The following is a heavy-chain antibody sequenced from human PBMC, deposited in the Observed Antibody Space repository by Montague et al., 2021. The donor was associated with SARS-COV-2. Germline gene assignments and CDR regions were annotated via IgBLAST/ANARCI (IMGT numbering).Heavy chain of an antibody. Sequence: PALVKPTQTLTLTCTFSGFSLRTSGVGVGWIRQPPGKALEWLALIPWDDNKRYNPSLKSRLTVTKDTSKNQVVLTMNNMAFVDTGTYYCAHAGFGVLSGASFDNWGQGTMVTVSS. CDR1: GFSLRTSGVG. D-gene: IGHD2-2*01. CDR3: AHAGFGVLSGASFDN. CDR2: IPWDDNK. J-gene: IGHJ4*02. V-gene: IGHV2-5*02.